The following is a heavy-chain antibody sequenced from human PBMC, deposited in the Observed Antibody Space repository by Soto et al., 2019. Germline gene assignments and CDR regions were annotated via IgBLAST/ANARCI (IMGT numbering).Heavy chain of an antibody. Sequence: ASVKVSCKASGGTFSSYAISWVRQAPGQGLEWMGGIIPIFGTANYAQKFQGRVTITADESTSTAYMELSSLRSEDTAVYYCARTPTRRELLGAFDIWGQGTMVT. CDR2: IIPIFGTA. D-gene: IGHD1-26*01. V-gene: IGHV1-69*13. CDR1: GGTFSSYA. CDR3: ARTPTRRELLGAFDI. J-gene: IGHJ3*02.